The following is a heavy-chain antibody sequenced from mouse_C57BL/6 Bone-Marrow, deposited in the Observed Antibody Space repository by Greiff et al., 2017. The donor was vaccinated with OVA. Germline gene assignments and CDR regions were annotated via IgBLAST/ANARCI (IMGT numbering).Heavy chain of an antibody. D-gene: IGHD2-4*01. CDR2: IDPSDSYT. CDR3: ARERGFYDYEGFAY. V-gene: IGHV1-69*01. J-gene: IGHJ3*01. CDR1: GYTFTSYW. Sequence: QVQLQQPGAELVMPGASVKLSCKASGYTFTSYWMHWVKQRPGQGLEWIGEIDPSDSYTNYNQKFKGKSTLTVDKSSSTAYMQLSSLTSEDSAVDYCARERGFYDYEGFAYWGQGTLVTVSA.